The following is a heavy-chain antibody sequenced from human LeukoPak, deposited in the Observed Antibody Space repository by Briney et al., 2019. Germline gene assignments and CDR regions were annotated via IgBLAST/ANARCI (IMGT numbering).Heavy chain of an antibody. CDR1: GGSISSGSYY. J-gene: IGHJ4*02. D-gene: IGHD2-15*01. CDR3: TRSAAGVVGAADY. CDR2: IYTSGST. V-gene: IGHV4-61*02. Sequence: PSQTLSLTCTVSGGSISSGSYYWSWIRQPAGKGLEWIGRIYTSGSTNYNPSLKSRVTISVDTSKNQFSLSLNSVTAADTAVYYCTRSAAGVVGAADYWGQGTLVTVSS.